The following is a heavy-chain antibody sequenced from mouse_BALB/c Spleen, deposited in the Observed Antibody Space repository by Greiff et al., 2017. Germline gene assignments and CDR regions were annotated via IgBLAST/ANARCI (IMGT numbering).Heavy chain of an antibody. V-gene: IGHV1-4*02. CDR2: INPSSGYT. Sequence: QVQLQQSAAELARPGASVKMSCKASGYTFTSYTMHWVKQRPGQGLEWIGYINPSSGYTEYNQKFKDKTTLTADKSSSTAYMQLSSLTSEDSAVYYCARCPFYGNYAMDYWGQGTSVTVSS. D-gene: IGHD2-1*01. CDR3: ARCPFYGNYAMDY. J-gene: IGHJ4*01. CDR1: GYTFTSYT.